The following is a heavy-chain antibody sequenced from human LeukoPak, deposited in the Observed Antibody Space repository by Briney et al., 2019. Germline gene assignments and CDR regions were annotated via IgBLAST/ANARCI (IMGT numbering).Heavy chain of an antibody. V-gene: IGHV1-69*04. CDR3: ARTQGRGSSRYALADYYYGLAV. J-gene: IGHJ6*02. D-gene: IGHD6-13*01. Sequence: AVKVSCRASGYTFTNYGITGVRQAPGQGLDWMGRVIPMLGIATYAQKFQGRVTISADKITSTAYMEVSSLRSDDTAVYYCARTQGRGSSRYALADYYYGLAVWGQGTTVTVSS. CDR2: VIPMLGIA. CDR1: GYTFTNYG.